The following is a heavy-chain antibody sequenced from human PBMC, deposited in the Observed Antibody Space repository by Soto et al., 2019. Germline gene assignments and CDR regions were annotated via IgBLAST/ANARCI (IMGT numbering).Heavy chain of an antibody. Sequence: QITLKESGPTLVKPTQTLTLTCIFSGFSLSTSGVGVGWIRQPPGKSPEWLALIYWDDDKRYSPSLNSRLTLTKDTSKNQVVLTMTNMDPVDTATYYCVHRRARTAARDDAYDVWGQGTLLVVSS. CDR3: VHRRARTAARDDAYDV. D-gene: IGHD6-6*01. V-gene: IGHV2-5*02. CDR2: IYWDDDK. J-gene: IGHJ3*01. CDR1: GFSLSTSGVG.